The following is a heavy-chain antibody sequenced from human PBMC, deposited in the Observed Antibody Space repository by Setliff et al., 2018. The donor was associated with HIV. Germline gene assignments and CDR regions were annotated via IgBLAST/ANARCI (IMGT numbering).Heavy chain of an antibody. D-gene: IGHD3-22*01. CDR3: AREIGDYYDSSGYYPPTDYYYGMDV. J-gene: IGHJ6*02. V-gene: IGHV1-18*01. Sequence: ASVKVSCKASGYTFTSYDISWVRQAPGQGLEWTGWISAYNGNTNYAQKLQGRVTMTTDTSTSTAYMELRSLRSDDTAVYYCAREIGDYYDSSGYYPPTDYYYGMDVWGQGTTATVSS. CDR2: ISAYNGNT. CDR1: GYTFTSYD.